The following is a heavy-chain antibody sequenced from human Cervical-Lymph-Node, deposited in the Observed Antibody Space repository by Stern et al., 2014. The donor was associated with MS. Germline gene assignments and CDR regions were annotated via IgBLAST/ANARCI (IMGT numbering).Heavy chain of an antibody. CDR3: ARGGDYYGDSAY. V-gene: IGHV3-21*01. J-gene: IGHJ4*02. Sequence: EVQLVESGGGLVKPGGSLSLSCAASGFTFSDYGMNWVRQAPGKGLEWVSSISATSSYIYYADSVRGRFPISRDNAKNSLYLQMNSLRAEDTAMYYCARGGDYYGDSAYWGQGTPVTFSS. CDR2: ISATSSYI. D-gene: IGHD3-10*01. CDR1: GFTFSDYG.